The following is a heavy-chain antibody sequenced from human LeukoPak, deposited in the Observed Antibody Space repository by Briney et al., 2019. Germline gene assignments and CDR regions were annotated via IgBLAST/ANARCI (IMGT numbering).Heavy chain of an antibody. CDR3: ARGGYTRLNA. V-gene: IGHV3-48*03. Sequence: PGGSLRLSCEASGFTLSDYEMNWVRQAPGKGLEWVSYIGGTGTTRYYADSVKGRFTISRDNAKNSLYLEMSSLRAEDTAVYYCARGGYTRLNAWGQGILVIVSS. J-gene: IGHJ5*02. D-gene: IGHD5-24*01. CDR2: IGGTGTTR. CDR1: GFTLSDYE.